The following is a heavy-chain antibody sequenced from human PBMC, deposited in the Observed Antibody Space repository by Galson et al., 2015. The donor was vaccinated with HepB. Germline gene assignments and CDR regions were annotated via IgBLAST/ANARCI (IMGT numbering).Heavy chain of an antibody. CDR2: ISYDGSNK. CDR3: ARDAQGIAVAGYYYYYGMDV. V-gene: IGHV3-30*03. D-gene: IGHD6-19*01. CDR1: GFTFSSYG. J-gene: IGHJ6*02. Sequence: SLRLSCAASGFTFSSYGMHWVRQAPGKGLEWVAVISYDGSNKYYADSVKGRFTISRDNAKNSLYLQMNSLRAEDTAVYYCARDAQGIAVAGYYYYYGMDVWGQGTTVTVSS.